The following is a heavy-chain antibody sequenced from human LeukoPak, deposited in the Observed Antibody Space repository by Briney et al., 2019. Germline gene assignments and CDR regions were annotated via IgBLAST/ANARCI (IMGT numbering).Heavy chain of an antibody. CDR1: GFKFSDFA. Sequence: PGGSLRLSCAASGFKFSDFAMSWVRQVSGKGLEFVSIMTGSGTRTYYRDSVKGRFTISRDDSKNTVYLQMNSLTDGDSALYYCRAQRSGYPHVDHWAQGTHVTDSS. CDR3: RAQRSGYPHVDH. J-gene: IGHJ4*02. D-gene: IGHD3-3*01. CDR2: MTGSGTRT. V-gene: IGHV3-23*01.